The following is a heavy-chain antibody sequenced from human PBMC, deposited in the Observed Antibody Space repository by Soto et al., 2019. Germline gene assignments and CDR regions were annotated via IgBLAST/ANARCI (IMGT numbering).Heavy chain of an antibody. CDR3: ARDSTSPAAMREFDY. V-gene: IGHV3-21*01. J-gene: IGHJ4*02. CDR1: GFTFSSYS. Sequence: GGSLRLSCAASGFTFSSYSMNWVRQAPGKGLEWVSSISSSSSYIYYADSVKGRFTISRDNAKNSLYLQMNSLRAEDTAVYYCARDSTSPAAMREFDYWGQGTLVTVSS. D-gene: IGHD2-2*01. CDR2: ISSSSSYI.